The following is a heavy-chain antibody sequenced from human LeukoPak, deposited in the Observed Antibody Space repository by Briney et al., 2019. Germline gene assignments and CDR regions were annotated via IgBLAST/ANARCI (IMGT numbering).Heavy chain of an antibody. CDR2: IYNIGGT. CDR3: AREAVAGTFDY. Sequence: PSETLSLTCSVSGGSVSRDYWSWIRQPPGKRLEWLGYIYNIGGTNYNPPLKSRVSISVGTSKNQFSLMLSSVTAADTAVYYCAREAVAGTFDYWGQGALVTVSS. V-gene: IGHV4-59*02. J-gene: IGHJ4*02. CDR1: GGSVSRDY. D-gene: IGHD6-19*01.